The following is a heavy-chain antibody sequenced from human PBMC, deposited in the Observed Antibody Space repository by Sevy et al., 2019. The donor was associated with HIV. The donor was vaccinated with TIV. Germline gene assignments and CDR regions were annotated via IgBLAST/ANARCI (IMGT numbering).Heavy chain of an antibody. CDR2: ISGSGGST. D-gene: IGHD6-13*01. CDR3: SKVHSSSWHFDY. V-gene: IGHV3-23*01. CDR1: GFTFSSYA. J-gene: IGHJ4*02. Sequence: GGSLRLSCAASGFTFSSYAMSWVRQAPGKGLEWVSDISGSGGSTHYAESVKGRFTISRDNSKNMLHLQMNSLRAEDLDVYYCSKVHSSSWHFDYWGQGTLVTVSS.